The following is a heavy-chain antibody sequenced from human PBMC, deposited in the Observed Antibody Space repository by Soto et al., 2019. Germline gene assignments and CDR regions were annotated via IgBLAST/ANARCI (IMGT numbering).Heavy chain of an antibody. CDR2: ISGSGGST. D-gene: IGHD2-15*01. V-gene: IGHV3-23*01. CDR3: AKEGGGGRNYYYTMDV. Sequence: GGSLRLSCAASGFTFSSQAMSWVRQAPGKGLELVSGISGSGGSTYYADSVKGRVTISRDNSKNTLYLQMNSLRAEDTAVYYCAKEGGGGRNYYYTMDVWGQGTTVTVSS. J-gene: IGHJ6*02. CDR1: GFTFSSQA.